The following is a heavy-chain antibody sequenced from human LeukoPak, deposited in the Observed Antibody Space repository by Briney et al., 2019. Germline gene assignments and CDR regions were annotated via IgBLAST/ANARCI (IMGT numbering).Heavy chain of an antibody. Sequence: GASVKVSCKASGYTFTSYAMHWVRQAPGQRLEWMGWINAGNGNTKYSQKFQGRVTITRDTSASIAYMELSSLRSEDTAVYYCARDRGLAAANAFDIWGQGTMVTVSS. V-gene: IGHV1-3*01. J-gene: IGHJ3*02. CDR2: INAGNGNT. CDR3: ARDRGLAAANAFDI. D-gene: IGHD6-13*01. CDR1: GYTFTSYA.